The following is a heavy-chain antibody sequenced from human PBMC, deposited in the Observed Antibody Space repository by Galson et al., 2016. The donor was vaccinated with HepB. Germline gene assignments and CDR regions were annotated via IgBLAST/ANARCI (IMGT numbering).Heavy chain of an antibody. Sequence: SVKVSCKASGYSFNTYYMHWVRQAPGQGLEWMGIVNPSGGRTTYAQKFQGRVIMTSDTSASTAYVELSSLRSEDSAVYYCARSYRGYFGAGNYFFDPLDEWGQGTLVTVSS. D-gene: IGHD3-10*01. J-gene: IGHJ3*01. CDR3: ARSYRGYFGAGNYFFDPLDE. CDR2: VNPSGGRT. CDR1: GYSFNTYY. V-gene: IGHV1-46*02.